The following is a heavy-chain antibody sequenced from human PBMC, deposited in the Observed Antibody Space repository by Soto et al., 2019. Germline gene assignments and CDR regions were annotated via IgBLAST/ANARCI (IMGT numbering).Heavy chain of an antibody. D-gene: IGHD2-15*01. CDR2: ISHSGST. J-gene: IGHJ4*02. CDR3: ARRRGSCSGGSCYGWDY. V-gene: IGHV4-59*08. CDR1: GGSIINYC. Sequence: SETLSLTCPVSGGSIINYCWSWIRQPPGKGLEWIAYISHSGSTKYNPSLTSRVTISVDTSKNQFSLKVTSVTAADTAVYYCARRRGSCSGGSCYGWDYWGQGILVTVSS.